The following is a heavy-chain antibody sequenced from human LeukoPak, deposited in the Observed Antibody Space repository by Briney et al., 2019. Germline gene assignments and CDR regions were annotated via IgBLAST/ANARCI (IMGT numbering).Heavy chain of an antibody. J-gene: IGHJ4*02. Sequence: GGSLRLSCAASGFTFNEYTLNWVRQAPGKGLEWVSSITTTSAYIYYADSVKGRFTISRDNAKNSLYLQMNSLRAEDTAVYYCAKADRVLEWFPWWGQGTLVTVSS. CDR2: ITTTSAYI. D-gene: IGHD3-3*01. CDR3: AKADRVLEWFPW. CDR1: GFTFNEYT. V-gene: IGHV3-21*04.